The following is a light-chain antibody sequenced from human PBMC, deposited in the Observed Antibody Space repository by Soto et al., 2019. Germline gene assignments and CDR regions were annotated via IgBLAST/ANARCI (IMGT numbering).Light chain of an antibody. J-gene: IGLJ1*01. CDR3: AAWDDSLNACV. V-gene: IGLV1-44*01. CDR2: NNH. Sequence: QSVLTQAPSASGTPGQRVTISCSGSSSNIGSKTVNWYQQLPGMAPKLLIFNNHQRPSGVPDRFYGSKSGTSASLAISGLQCEDEADYYCAAWDDSLNACVFGTGTKLTVL. CDR1: SSNIGSKT.